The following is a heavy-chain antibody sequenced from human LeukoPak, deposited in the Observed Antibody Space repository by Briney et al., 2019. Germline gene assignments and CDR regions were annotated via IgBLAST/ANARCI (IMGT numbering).Heavy chain of an antibody. D-gene: IGHD2-2*01. V-gene: IGHV4-59*01. J-gene: IGHJ6*02. CDR2: IYYSGST. Sequence: SETLSLTCTVSGGSISSYYWSWIRQPPGKGLERIGYIYYSGSTNYIPSLKSRVTISVDTSKNQFSLKLSSVTAADTAVYYCARADCSTTSCPMDVWGQGTTVTVSS. CDR1: GGSISSYY. CDR3: ARADCSTTSCPMDV.